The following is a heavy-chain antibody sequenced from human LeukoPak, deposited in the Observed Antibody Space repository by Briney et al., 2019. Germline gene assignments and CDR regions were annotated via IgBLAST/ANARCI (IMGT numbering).Heavy chain of an antibody. D-gene: IGHD3-10*01. CDR2: ISYDGSNK. CDR3: ARGPPFGELFY. J-gene: IGHJ4*02. Sequence: GRSLRLSCAASGFTFSSYAMHWVRQAPGKGLEWVAVISYDGSNKYYADSVKGRFIISRDNSKNTLYLQMNSLRAEDTAVYYCARGPPFGELFYWGQGTLVTVSS. V-gene: IGHV3-30*04. CDR1: GFTFSSYA.